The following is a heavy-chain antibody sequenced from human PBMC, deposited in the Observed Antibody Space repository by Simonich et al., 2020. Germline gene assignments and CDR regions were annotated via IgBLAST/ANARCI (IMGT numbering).Heavy chain of an antibody. D-gene: IGHD4-17*01. CDR2: ISSKSIYI. J-gene: IGHJ1*01. V-gene: IGHV3-21*02. CDR3: ARDFSVTTLTTLGY. CDR1: GFTFSTYS. Sequence: EVQLVESGGGLVKPGGSLRLSCAASGFTFSTYSMNWVRQAPGKGLEWVYSISSKSIYIFYADSGKGRFTISRDNAKNSLYLQMNSLRDEDTAVYFCARDFSVTTLTTLGYWGQGTQVTVSS.